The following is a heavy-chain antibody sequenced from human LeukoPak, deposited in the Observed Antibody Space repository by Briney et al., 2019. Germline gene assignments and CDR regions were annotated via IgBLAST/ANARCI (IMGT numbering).Heavy chain of an antibody. Sequence: GGSLGLSCAASGFTFSNYAMGWVRQAPGKGLEWVSGISGSGDSTNYADSVKGRFTVSRDNSKNTLYLQMTSLRAEDTAIYFCAKDPSRTLGYCNGGSCYSGYYFDYWGQGTLVTVSS. J-gene: IGHJ4*02. CDR1: GFTFSNYA. CDR3: AKDPSRTLGYCNGGSCYSGYYFDY. V-gene: IGHV3-23*01. CDR2: ISGSGDST. D-gene: IGHD2-15*01.